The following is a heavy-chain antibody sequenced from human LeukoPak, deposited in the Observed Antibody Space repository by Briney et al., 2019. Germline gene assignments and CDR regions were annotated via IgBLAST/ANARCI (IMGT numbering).Heavy chain of an antibody. V-gene: IGHV3-21*01. CDR2: INSGSSHK. Sequence: GGSLRLSCAASEFTFSYYSMNWVRQAPGKGLEWVASINSGSSHKYYADSVKGRFTISRDNTKNSLSLQMDSLRVEDTAIYYCARDPHQDDGKFYFDYWGQGTLVTVSS. CDR3: ARDPHQDDGKFYFDY. D-gene: IGHD1-1*01. J-gene: IGHJ4*02. CDR1: EFTFSYYS.